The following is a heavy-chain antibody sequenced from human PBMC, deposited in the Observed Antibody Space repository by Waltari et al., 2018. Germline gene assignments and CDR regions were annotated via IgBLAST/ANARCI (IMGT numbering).Heavy chain of an antibody. CDR3: ARLVQEYSSSDWFDP. V-gene: IGHV5-51*03. CDR2: IYPGDSDT. Sequence: EVQLVQSGAEVKKTGESLKISCKGAGYSFTSYWIGWVRQMPGKGLEWMGIIYPGDSDTRYSPSFQGQVTISADKSISPAYLQWSSLKASDTAMYYCARLVQEYSSSDWFDPWGQGTLVTVSS. CDR1: GYSFTSYW. J-gene: IGHJ5*02. D-gene: IGHD6-6*01.